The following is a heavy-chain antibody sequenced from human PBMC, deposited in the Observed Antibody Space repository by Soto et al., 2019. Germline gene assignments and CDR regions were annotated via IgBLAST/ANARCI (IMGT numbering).Heavy chain of an antibody. J-gene: IGHJ6*02. CDR1: GGTFSSYA. CDR3: ATDHKRGATPHYSYYGMYV. D-gene: IGHD1-26*01. V-gene: IGHV1-69*06. Sequence: QGQLVQSGAALKKTVFSVKVSCKASGGTFSSYAITWVRQAPGQGLEWMGGIIPIVRTENYAQKFQSRVTITEDKSTTTAYRELSSMRSVDTAVYYSATDHKRGATPHYSYYGMYVWCQGTTVTVSS. CDR2: IIPIVRTE.